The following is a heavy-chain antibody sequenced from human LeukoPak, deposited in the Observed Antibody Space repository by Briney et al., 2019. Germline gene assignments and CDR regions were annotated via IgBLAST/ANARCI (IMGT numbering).Heavy chain of an antibody. CDR2: INPNSGGT. CDR1: GCTFTGYY. D-gene: IGHD1-26*01. J-gene: IGHJ4*02. V-gene: IGHV1-2*02. Sequence: ASVKVSCKASGCTFTGYYMHWVRQAPGQGLEWMGWINPNSGGTNYAQKFQGRVTMTTDTSTSTAYMELRSLRSDDTAVFYCARDQRAGATPSDYWGQGTLVTVSS. CDR3: ARDQRAGATPSDY.